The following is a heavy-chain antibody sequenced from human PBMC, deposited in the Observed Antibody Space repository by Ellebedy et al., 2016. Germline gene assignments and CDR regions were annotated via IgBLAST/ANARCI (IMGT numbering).Heavy chain of an antibody. Sequence: GGSLRLSCAASGFTVSSSWVSWVRQSPGKGLEWVSLTSPGGAMHYADYVKGRFTISRDNAKNSLYLQMNSLRAEDTAVYYCAGGSGWLCDQWGQGTLVTVSS. D-gene: IGHD6-19*01. CDR1: GFTVSSSW. CDR3: AGGSGWLCDQ. J-gene: IGHJ4*02. V-gene: IGHV3-66*01. CDR2: TSPGGAM.